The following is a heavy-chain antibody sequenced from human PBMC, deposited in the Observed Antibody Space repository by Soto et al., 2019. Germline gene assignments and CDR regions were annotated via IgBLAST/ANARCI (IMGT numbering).Heavy chain of an antibody. J-gene: IGHJ1*01. D-gene: IGHD2-15*01. Sequence: EVQLLESGGGLVQPGGSLRLSCAASGFTFSSYAMSWVRQAPGKGLEWVSAISGSGGSTYYADSVKGRFTISRDNSKNTLYLQMNSLRAEDTAVYYCAKDPWSGGSCYEYFHHWGQGTLVTVSS. V-gene: IGHV3-23*01. CDR2: ISGSGGST. CDR1: GFTFSSYA. CDR3: AKDPWSGGSCYEYFHH.